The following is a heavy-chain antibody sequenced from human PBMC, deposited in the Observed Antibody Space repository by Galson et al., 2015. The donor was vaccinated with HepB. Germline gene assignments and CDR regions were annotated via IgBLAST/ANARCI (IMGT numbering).Heavy chain of an antibody. V-gene: IGHV3-33*08. Sequence: SLRLSCAASGFTFSSYGMHWVRQAPGKGLEWVAVIWYDGSNKYYADSVKGRFTISRDNSKNTLYLQMNSLRAEDTAVYYCARESAAAGSYYYYGMDVWGQGTTVTVSS. CDR3: ARESAAAGSYYYYGMDV. CDR1: GFTFSSYG. CDR2: IWYDGSNK. D-gene: IGHD6-13*01. J-gene: IGHJ6*02.